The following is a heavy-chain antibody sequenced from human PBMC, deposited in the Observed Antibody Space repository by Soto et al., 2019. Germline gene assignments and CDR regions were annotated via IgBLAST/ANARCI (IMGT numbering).Heavy chain of an antibody. CDR2: ISGSGGST. D-gene: IGHD1-26*01. CDR3: AKMGGDYYYYYMDV. Sequence: GGSLRLSCAASGFTFSSYAMSWVRQAPGKGLEWVSAISGSGGSTYYADSVKDRFTISRDNSKNTLYLQMNSLRAEDTAVYYCAKMGGDYYYYYMDVWGKGTTVTVSS. V-gene: IGHV3-23*01. J-gene: IGHJ6*03. CDR1: GFTFSSYA.